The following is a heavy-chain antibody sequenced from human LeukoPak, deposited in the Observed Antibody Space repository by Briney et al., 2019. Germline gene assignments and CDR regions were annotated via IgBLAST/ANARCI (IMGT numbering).Heavy chain of an antibody. Sequence: SETLSLTCAVYGGSFSGYYWSWIRQPPGKGLEWIGEINHSGSTNYNPSLKSRVTISVDTSKNQFSLKLSSVTAADTAVYYCARAVGVLRCFDYWAQGTLVTVSS. CDR2: INHSGST. J-gene: IGHJ4*02. V-gene: IGHV4-34*01. D-gene: IGHD3-10*01. CDR3: ARAVGVLRCFDY. CDR1: GGSFSGYY.